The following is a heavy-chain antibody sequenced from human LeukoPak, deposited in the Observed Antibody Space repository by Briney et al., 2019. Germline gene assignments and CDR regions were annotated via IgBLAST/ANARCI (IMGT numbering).Heavy chain of an antibody. V-gene: IGHV3-7*01. Sequence: GGSLRLSCAASGFTFNTYWISWVRQAPGKVLQWVANIKPDGNERYYVDYVKGRFTISRDNARSSLYLQMNSLRVEDTAIYYCARRQWTAFDVWGQGTMVTVSS. CDR2: IKPDGNER. CDR1: GFTFNTYW. CDR3: ARRQWTAFDV. D-gene: IGHD6-19*01. J-gene: IGHJ3*01.